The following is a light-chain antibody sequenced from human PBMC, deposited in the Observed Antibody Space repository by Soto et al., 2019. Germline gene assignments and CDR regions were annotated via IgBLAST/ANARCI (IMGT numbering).Light chain of an antibody. Sequence: QSALTQPASVSGSPGQSITISCTGTSSDVGGYNYVSWYQQHPGKAPKLMIYEVSNRPSGVSNRFSGSKSGNTASLTISGLQAEDEADYYCSSDTSSSTSYVFGTGTKLTVL. CDR3: SSDTSSSTSYV. CDR2: EVS. V-gene: IGLV2-14*01. J-gene: IGLJ1*01. CDR1: SSDVGGYNY.